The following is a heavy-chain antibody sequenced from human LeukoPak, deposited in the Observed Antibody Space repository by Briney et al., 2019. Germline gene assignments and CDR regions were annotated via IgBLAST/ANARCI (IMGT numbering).Heavy chain of an antibody. CDR1: GFTFSSYS. Sequence: PGGSLRLSCAASGFTFSSYSMNWVRQAPGKGLEWVSSISSSSSYIYYADSVKGRFTISRDNAKNSLYLQMNSLRAEDTAVYYCARGPRIQLWFGRFDYWGQGTLVTVSS. J-gene: IGHJ4*02. CDR2: ISSSSSYI. V-gene: IGHV3-21*01. D-gene: IGHD5-18*01. CDR3: ARGPRIQLWFGRFDY.